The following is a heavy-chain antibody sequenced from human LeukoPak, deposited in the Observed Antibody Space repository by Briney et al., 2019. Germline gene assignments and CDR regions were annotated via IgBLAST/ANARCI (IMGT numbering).Heavy chain of an antibody. V-gene: IGHV1-2*02. CDR1: GYTFTGYY. Sequence: ASVKVSCKASGYTFTGYYMHWVRQAPGQGLEWMGWINPNSGGTNYAQKFQGRVTMTRDTSISTAYMELSRLRSDDTAVYYCARIVRHSYYYYYMDVWGKGTTVTVSS. CDR3: ARIVRHSYYYYYMDV. D-gene: IGHD1-26*01. CDR2: INPNSGGT. J-gene: IGHJ6*03.